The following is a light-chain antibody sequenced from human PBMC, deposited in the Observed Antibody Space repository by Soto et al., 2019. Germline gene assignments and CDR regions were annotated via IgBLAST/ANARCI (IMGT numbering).Light chain of an antibody. CDR3: QQRSTWPWT. Sequence: IVMSKSPAALSVSPGQRASLSCRASQSVSTTVAWYHQKPGQAPRLLIYDTSDRATGIPARFSGSGSGTDFTLTISSLEPEDFAVFYCQQRSTWPWTFGQGTKVDIK. V-gene: IGKV3-11*01. CDR1: QSVSTT. CDR2: DTS. J-gene: IGKJ1*01.